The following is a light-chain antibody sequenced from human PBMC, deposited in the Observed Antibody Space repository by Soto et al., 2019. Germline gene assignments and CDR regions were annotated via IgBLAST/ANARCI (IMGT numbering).Light chain of an antibody. CDR1: QSISSH. J-gene: IGKJ4*01. CDR2: DAS. CDR3: QQRNNWPLT. V-gene: IGKV3-11*01. Sequence: EIVLTQSPATLSLSPGERATLSCRASQSISSHLAWYQQKPGQAPRLLMYDASNRATGIPARFSGGGSGTDFTLTISSLEPEDLAVYYRQQRNNWPLTFGGGTKVEIK.